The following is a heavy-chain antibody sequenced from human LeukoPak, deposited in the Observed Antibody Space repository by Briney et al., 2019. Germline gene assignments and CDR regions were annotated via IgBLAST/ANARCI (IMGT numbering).Heavy chain of an antibody. D-gene: IGHD5-12*01. V-gene: IGHV1-8*01. Sequence: ASVKVSCKASGYTFTSYDINWVRQATGQGLEWMGWMNPNSGNTGYAQKFQGRVTMTRNTSVSTAYMELSSLRSEDTAVYYCARGYSGYDSAYYYYYMDVWGKGTTVTVSS. CDR2: MNPNSGNT. J-gene: IGHJ6*03. CDR3: ARGYSGYDSAYYYYYMDV. CDR1: GYTFTSYD.